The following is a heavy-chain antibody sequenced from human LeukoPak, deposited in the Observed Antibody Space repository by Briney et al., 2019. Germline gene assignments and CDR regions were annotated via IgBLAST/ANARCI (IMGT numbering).Heavy chain of an antibody. V-gene: IGHV4-39*07. CDR1: GGSISSSSYY. Sequence: SETLSLTCTVSGGSISSSSYYWGWIRQPPGKGLEWIGSIYYSGSTYYNPSLKSRVTISVDTSKNQFSLKLSSVTAADTAVYYCARVGLIGSRGFDYWGQGTLVTVSS. CDR2: IYYSGST. J-gene: IGHJ4*02. CDR3: ARVGLIGSRGFDY. D-gene: IGHD3-10*01.